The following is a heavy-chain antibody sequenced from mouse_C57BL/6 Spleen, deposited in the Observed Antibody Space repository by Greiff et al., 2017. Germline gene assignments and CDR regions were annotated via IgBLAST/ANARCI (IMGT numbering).Heavy chain of an antibody. D-gene: IGHD1-1*01. CDR3: ASSLYYYGSSYGYFDV. V-gene: IGHV1-53*01. J-gene: IGHJ1*03. Sequence: QVQLQQPGTELVKPGASVKLSCKASGYTFTSYWMHWVKQRPGQGLEWIGNINPSNGGTNYNEKFKSKATLTVDKPSSTAYMQLSSLTSEDSAVYYCASSLYYYGSSYGYFDVWGTGTTVTVSS. CDR2: INPSNGGT. CDR1: GYTFTSYW.